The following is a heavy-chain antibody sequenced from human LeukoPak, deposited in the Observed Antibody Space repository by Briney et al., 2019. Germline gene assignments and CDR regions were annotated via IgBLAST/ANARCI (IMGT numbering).Heavy chain of an antibody. CDR2: IYSGGST. J-gene: IGHJ6*03. V-gene: IGHV3-53*05. CDR3: ARDRSGWYYYYYYMDV. CDR1: GFTVSSNY. D-gene: IGHD6-19*01. Sequence: GGSLRLSCAASGFTVSSNYMSWVRQAPGKGLEWVSLIYSGGSTYYADSVKGRFTISRDNSKNTLYLQMNSLRAEDTAVYYCARDRSGWYYYYYYMDVWGKGTTVTVSS.